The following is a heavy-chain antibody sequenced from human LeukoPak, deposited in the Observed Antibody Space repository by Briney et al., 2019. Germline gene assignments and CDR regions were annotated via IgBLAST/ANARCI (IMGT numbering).Heavy chain of an antibody. D-gene: IGHD3-16*01. V-gene: IGHV3-53*01. CDR3: AKAPRFGDHATEYYYYYMHV. Sequence: GGSLRLSCTVSGFTFSGNSMSWVRQAPGKGLEWVSFIYSDNTHYSDSVKGRFTISRDNSKNTLYLQMNSLRVEDTAVYYCAKAPRFGDHATEYYYYYMHVWGKGTTVTVSS. J-gene: IGHJ6*03. CDR2: IYSDNT. CDR1: GFTFSGNS.